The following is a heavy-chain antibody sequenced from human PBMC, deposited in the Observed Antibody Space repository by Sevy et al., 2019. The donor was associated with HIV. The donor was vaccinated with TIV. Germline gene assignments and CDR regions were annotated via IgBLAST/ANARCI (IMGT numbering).Heavy chain of an antibody. CDR2: IYHSGST. V-gene: IGHV4-38-2*02. CDR1: GYSISSGYY. D-gene: IGHD3-10*01. J-gene: IGHJ6*02. Sequence: SETLSLTCTVSGYSISSGYYWGWIRQPPGKGLEWIGSIYHSGSTYYNPSLKSRVTISVDTSKNHFSLKLSSVTAADTAVYYCARDFIGTNYYGSGSYSQYYGMDVWGQGTTVTVSS. CDR3: ARDFIGTNYYGSGSYSQYYGMDV.